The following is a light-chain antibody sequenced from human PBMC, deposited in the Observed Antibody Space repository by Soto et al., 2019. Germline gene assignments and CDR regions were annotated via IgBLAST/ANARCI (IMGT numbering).Light chain of an antibody. CDR2: RNN. CDR3: AVWDDSLSGYV. V-gene: IGLV1-47*01. J-gene: IGLJ1*01. Sequence: QSVLTQPPSASGTPGQRVTISCSGSSSNIGSNFVYWYQQFPGTAPKLLSYRNNRRPSGVPDRLSGSKSGTSASLAISGLRSEDEADYYCAVWDDSLSGYVFGTGTKATVL. CDR1: SSNIGSNF.